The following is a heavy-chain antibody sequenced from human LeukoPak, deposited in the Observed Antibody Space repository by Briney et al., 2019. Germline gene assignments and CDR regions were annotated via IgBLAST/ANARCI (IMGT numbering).Heavy chain of an antibody. D-gene: IGHD6-19*01. Sequence: GGSLRLSCAASGFTFSSYSMNWVRQAPGKGLEWVSSISSSSSYIYYADSVKGRFTISRDNAKNSLYLQMNSLRAEDTAVYYCARDEYSSGWTHYSYYYYYMDVWGKGTTVTVSS. CDR2: ISSSSSYI. CDR3: ARDEYSSGWTHYSYYYYYMDV. J-gene: IGHJ6*03. V-gene: IGHV3-21*01. CDR1: GFTFSSYS.